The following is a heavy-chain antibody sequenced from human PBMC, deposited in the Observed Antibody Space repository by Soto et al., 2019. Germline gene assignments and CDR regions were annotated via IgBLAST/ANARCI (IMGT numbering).Heavy chain of an antibody. CDR3: ARDLSKTASAGVRWFDP. D-gene: IGHD6-13*01. Sequence: SETLSLTCTVSGGSISSYYWSWIRQPPGKGLEWIGYIYYSGSTNYNPSLKSRVTISVDTSKNQFSLKLSSVTAADTAVYYCARDLSKTASAGVRWFDPWGQGTLVTVSS. CDR1: GGSISSYY. V-gene: IGHV4-59*01. J-gene: IGHJ5*02. CDR2: IYYSGST.